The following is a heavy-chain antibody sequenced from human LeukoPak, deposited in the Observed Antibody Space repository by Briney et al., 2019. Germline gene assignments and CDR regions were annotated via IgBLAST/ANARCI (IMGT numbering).Heavy chain of an antibody. V-gene: IGHV3-23*01. CDR2: ISGSGGST. CDR3: AKDHGIYYYDSGGYFDY. J-gene: IGHJ4*02. CDR1: GFTFSSYA. Sequence: GGSLRLSCAASGFTFSSYAMSWVRQAPGKGLEWVSAISGSGGSTYYADSVKGRFTISRDNSKNTLYLQMNSLRAEDTAVYYCAKDHGIYYYDSGGYFDYWGQGTLVTVSS. D-gene: IGHD3-22*01.